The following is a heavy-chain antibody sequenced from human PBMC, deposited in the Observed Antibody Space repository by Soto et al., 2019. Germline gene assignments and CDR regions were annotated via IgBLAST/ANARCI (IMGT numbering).Heavy chain of an antibody. D-gene: IGHD3-9*01. J-gene: IGHJ6*03. CDR2: IYYSGST. CDR3: ARGQRYYDILTGYDGYYYMDV. CDR1: GGSISSSSYY. Sequence: SETLSLTCTVSGGSISSSSYYWGWIRQPPGKGLEWIGSIYYSGSTYYNPSLKSRVTISVDTSKNQFSLKLSSVTAADTAVYYCARGQRYYDILTGYDGYYYMDVWGKGTTVTVSS. V-gene: IGHV4-39*01.